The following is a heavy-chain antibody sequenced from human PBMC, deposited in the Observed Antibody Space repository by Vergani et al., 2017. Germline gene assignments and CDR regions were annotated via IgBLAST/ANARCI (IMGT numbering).Heavy chain of an antibody. CDR2: ISSSGSTI. V-gene: IGHV3-48*03. Sequence: EVQLVESGGGLVQPGGSLRLSCAASGFTFSSYEMNWVRQAPGKGLEWVSYISSSGSTIYYADSVKGRFTISRDNAKNSLYLQMNSLRAEDTAVYYCARNSGYYHSTDAFDIWGQGTMVTVSS. CDR3: ARNSGYYHSTDAFDI. CDR1: GFTFSSYE. D-gene: IGHD3-22*01. J-gene: IGHJ3*02.